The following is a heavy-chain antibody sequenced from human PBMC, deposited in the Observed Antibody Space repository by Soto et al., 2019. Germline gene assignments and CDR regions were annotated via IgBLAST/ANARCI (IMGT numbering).Heavy chain of an antibody. CDR1: GYTFTTSW. V-gene: IGHV5-51*01. CDR2: IYPGDSDT. J-gene: IGHJ4*02. D-gene: IGHD6-13*01. CDR3: ARPASGSSPDD. Sequence: PGESLKISCQGSGYTFTTSWIGWVRQMPGKGLEWMGIIYPGDSDTRYFPSFQGQVTISADRSITTTYLQWSSLKASDTAVYYCARPASGSSPDDWGQGTQVTVSS.